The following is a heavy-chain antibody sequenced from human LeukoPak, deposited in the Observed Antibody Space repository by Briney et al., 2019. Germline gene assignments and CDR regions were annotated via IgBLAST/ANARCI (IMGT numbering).Heavy chain of an antibody. V-gene: IGHV3-21*01. D-gene: IGHD3-3*01. CDR1: GFTFSSYS. Sequence: GGSLRLSCAASGFTFSSYSMNWVRQAPGKGLEWVSSISSSSSYIYYADSVKGRFTISRDNAKKSLYLQMNSLRAEDTPVYHCARDPDGYYDFWSGSYALDYWGQGTLVTVSS. CDR2: ISSSSSYI. CDR3: ARDPDGYYDFWSGSYALDY. J-gene: IGHJ4*02.